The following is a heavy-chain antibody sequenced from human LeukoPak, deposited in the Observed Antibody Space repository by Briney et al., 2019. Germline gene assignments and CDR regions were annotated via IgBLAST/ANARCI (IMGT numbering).Heavy chain of an antibody. V-gene: IGHV4-30-2*01. D-gene: IGHD5-12*01. CDR1: GGSLSSGGYA. CDR2: IYHSGST. Sequence: SEILSLTCAVSGGSLSSGGYAWSWIRQPPGKGLEWMGYIYHSGSTYYNHSLKSRVTISVDRSKTQLSLKLSSVTAADTAVYYCAREGLPDAFDIWGQGTMVTVSS. J-gene: IGHJ3*02. CDR3: AREGLPDAFDI.